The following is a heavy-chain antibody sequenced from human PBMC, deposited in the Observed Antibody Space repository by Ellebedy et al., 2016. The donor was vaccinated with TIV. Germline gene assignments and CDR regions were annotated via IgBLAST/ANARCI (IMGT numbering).Heavy chain of an antibody. D-gene: IGHD6-19*01. CDR2: ISDDGSNK. J-gene: IGHJ5*02. CDR1: GFTFSSYG. Sequence: GESLKISCAASGFTFSSYGMHWVRQAPGKGLEWVAVISDDGSNKYYADSVRGRFSISRDNSKNTLYLQMNSLRADDTAVYYCAGFRGEAVAGNWFDPWGQGTLVTVSS. CDR3: AGFRGEAVAGNWFDP. V-gene: IGHV3-30*03.